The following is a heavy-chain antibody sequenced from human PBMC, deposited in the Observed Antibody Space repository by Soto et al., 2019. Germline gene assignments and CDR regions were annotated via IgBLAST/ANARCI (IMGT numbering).Heavy chain of an antibody. CDR1: GFTFSSYG. D-gene: IGHD6-13*01. CDR2: IYYDGSNE. CDR3: ARDYSSTSYGFDS. J-gene: IGHJ4*01. Sequence: QVQLVESGGVVVQPGRSLRLSCAASGFTFSSYGMHWVRQAPGKGLEWVAVIYYDGSNEYYADSVKGRFTISRDNSKNTLYLQMNSLRAEDTAVYYCARDYSSTSYGFDSWGHGTLVTVS. V-gene: IGHV3-33*01.